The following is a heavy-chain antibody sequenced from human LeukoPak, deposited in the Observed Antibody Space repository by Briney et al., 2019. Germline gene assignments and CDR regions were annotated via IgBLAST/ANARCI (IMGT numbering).Heavy chain of an antibody. V-gene: IGHV1-2*02. Sequence: ASVKVSCKASGYTFTGYYMHWVRQAPGQGLEWMGWINPNSGGTNYAQKFQGRVTMTRDTSISTAYTELSRLRSDDTAVYYCARGWELLPSWFDPWGQGTLVTVSS. CDR1: GYTFTGYY. CDR2: INPNSGGT. D-gene: IGHD1-26*01. CDR3: ARGWELLPSWFDP. J-gene: IGHJ5*02.